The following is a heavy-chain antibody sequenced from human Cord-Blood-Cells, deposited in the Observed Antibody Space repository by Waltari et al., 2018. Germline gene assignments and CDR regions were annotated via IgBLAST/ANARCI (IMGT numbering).Heavy chain of an antibody. CDR3: ARDPGRPYSSSWFDY. V-gene: IGHV3-7*05. CDR1: GFTFSSYW. Sequence: EVQLVESGGGLVQPGGALRLSCAASGFTFSSYWLSWVRQAPGKGQGWVANEKQGGSGKYDVDSVEGRFTSCRDNAKDSLYLQMNSLRAEDTAVYYCARDPGRPYSSSWFDYWGQGTLVTVSS. CDR2: EKQGGSGK. J-gene: IGHJ4*02. D-gene: IGHD6-13*01.